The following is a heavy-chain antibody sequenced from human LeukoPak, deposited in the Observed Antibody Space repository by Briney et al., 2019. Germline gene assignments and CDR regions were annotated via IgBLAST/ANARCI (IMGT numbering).Heavy chain of an antibody. D-gene: IGHD3-10*01. J-gene: IGHJ4*02. V-gene: IGHV4-34*01. CDR1: GGSFSGYY. CDR3: ARHRTYYYGSGSYYNPRRCWGYFDY. CDR2: VNHSGST. Sequence: SETLSLTCAVYGGSFSGYYWSWIRQPPGKGLEWIVEVNHSGSTNYNPSLKSRVTILVDTSKNQFSLKLRSVTAADTAVYYCARHRTYYYGSGSYYNPRRCWGYFDYWGQGTLVTVSS.